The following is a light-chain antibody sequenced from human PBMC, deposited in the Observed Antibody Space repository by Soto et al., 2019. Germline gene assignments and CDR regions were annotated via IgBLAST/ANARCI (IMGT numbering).Light chain of an antibody. CDR3: SSYTGSSTLYV. J-gene: IGLJ1*01. Sequence: QSVLTQPPSASGTPGQRVTISCSGRRSNVGTNLVNWYQQLPGTAPKLLIYAHIQRPSGVPDRFSGSTSGTSASLAISGLQSEDEADYYCSSYTGSSTLYVFGTGTKVTVL. V-gene: IGLV1-44*01. CDR2: AHI. CDR1: RSNVGTNL.